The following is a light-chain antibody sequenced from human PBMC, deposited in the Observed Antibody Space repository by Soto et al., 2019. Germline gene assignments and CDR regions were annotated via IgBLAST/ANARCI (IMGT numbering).Light chain of an antibody. CDR3: QQYNNWYT. Sequence: EIVMTHSPATLSVSPGERATLSCRASQSVSSNLAWYQQKPGQAPRLLIYGASTRATGIPARFSGSGSGTEFTLTISSLQSEDFAVYYRQQYNNWYTFGQGTKLEIK. CDR2: GAS. V-gene: IGKV3-15*01. CDR1: QSVSSN. J-gene: IGKJ2*01.